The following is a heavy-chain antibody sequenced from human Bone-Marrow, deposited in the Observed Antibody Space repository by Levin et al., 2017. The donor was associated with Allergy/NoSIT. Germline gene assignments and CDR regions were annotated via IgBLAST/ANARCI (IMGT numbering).Heavy chain of an antibody. D-gene: IGHD6-19*01. CDR1: GFTFSSYA. Sequence: AASVKVSCAASGFTFSSYAMSWVRQAPGKGLDWVSAISGSGTSTYYADSVQGRFTISRDKSMTTLYLQMNSLRAEDTAVYYCGKGAGWVAGAGALIWGQGTLVTVSS. V-gene: IGHV3-23*01. J-gene: IGHJ4*02. CDR3: GKGAGWVAGAGALI. CDR2: ISGSGTST.